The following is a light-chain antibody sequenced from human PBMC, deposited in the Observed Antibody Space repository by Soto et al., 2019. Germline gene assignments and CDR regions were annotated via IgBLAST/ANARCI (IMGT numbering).Light chain of an antibody. V-gene: IGKV2-30*01. CDR1: QSLVYSDGNTY. J-gene: IGKJ1*01. CDR2: WVS. CDR3: MQGTHWPWT. Sequence: DVVMTQSPLSLPVTLGQPASISCRSSQSLVYSDGNTYLNWFQQRPGQSPRRLIYWVSNRDSGVPERFSGSGSGSDFTLKISRVEAEDVGVYYCMQGTHWPWTFGQGTKVEIK.